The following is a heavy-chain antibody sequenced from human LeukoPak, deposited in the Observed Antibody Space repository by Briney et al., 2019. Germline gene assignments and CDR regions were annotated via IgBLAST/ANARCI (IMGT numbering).Heavy chain of an antibody. Sequence: SETLSLTCAVYGGSFSVYYWSWIRQPPGKGLEWIGEINHSGSTNYNPSLKSRVTISVDTSKNQFSLKLSSVTAADTAVYYCARHDVRTTVFDYWGQGTLVAVSS. CDR2: INHSGST. CDR3: ARHDVRTTVFDY. J-gene: IGHJ4*02. D-gene: IGHD4-17*01. CDR1: GGSFSVYY. V-gene: IGHV4-34*01.